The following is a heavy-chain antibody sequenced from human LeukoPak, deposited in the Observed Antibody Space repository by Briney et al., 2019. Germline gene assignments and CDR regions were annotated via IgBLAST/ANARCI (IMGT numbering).Heavy chain of an antibody. V-gene: IGHV1-2*02. J-gene: IGHJ5*02. CDR3: AREGEYGGGNWLDP. CDR2: LNPHSGGT. D-gene: IGHD4-23*01. Sequence: ASVEVSCSACGYTFSGYYMQGVPRASGQGLEWMGWLNPHSGGTNCAQKFQGRVPMHRHTSISTAYMELRRLSSDDTAVYYCAREGEYGGGNWLDPWRQGTLVTVSS. CDR1: GYTFSGYY.